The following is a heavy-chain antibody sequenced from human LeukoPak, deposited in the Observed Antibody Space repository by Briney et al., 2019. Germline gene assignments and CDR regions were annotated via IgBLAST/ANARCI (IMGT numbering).Heavy chain of an antibody. J-gene: IGHJ4*02. Sequence: KPSETLSLTCAVYGGSFSGYYWSWIRQPPGKGLEWIGEINHSGSNNYNPSLKSRVTISVDTSKNQFSLKLSSVTAADTAVYYCAGHHPRNTVDFWGQGTLVTVSS. D-gene: IGHD2/OR15-2a*01. V-gene: IGHV4-34*01. CDR3: AGHHPRNTVDF. CDR2: INHSGSN. CDR1: GGSFSGYY.